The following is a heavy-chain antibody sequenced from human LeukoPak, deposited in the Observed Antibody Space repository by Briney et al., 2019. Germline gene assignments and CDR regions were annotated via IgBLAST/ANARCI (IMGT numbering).Heavy chain of an antibody. CDR2: ISSSSSYI. D-gene: IGHD6-13*01. CDR3: ARGVLSGYSSSWPAYFDY. CDR1: GFTFSSYS. J-gene: IGHJ4*02. Sequence: GGSLRLSCAASGFTFSSYSMNWVRQAPGKGLEGVSSISSSSSYIYYADSVKGRFTISRDNAKNSLYLQSHSLRAEDTAVYYCARGVLSGYSSSWPAYFDYWGQGTLVTVSS. V-gene: IGHV3-21*01.